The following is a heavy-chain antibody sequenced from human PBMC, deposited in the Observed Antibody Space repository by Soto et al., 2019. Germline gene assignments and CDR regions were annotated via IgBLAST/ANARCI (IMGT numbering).Heavy chain of an antibody. CDR2: INSDESTT. V-gene: IGHV3-74*01. CDR1: GFTFSTYW. Sequence: PGGSLRLSCAGSGFTFSTYWMHSVRQVPGKGLVWVSRINSDESTTSYADSVKGRFTISRDNAKDTLYLQMNSLRVEDTAVYYCARVGQGRYYFDYWGQGTLVTVSS. CDR3: ARVGQGRYYFDY. J-gene: IGHJ4*02.